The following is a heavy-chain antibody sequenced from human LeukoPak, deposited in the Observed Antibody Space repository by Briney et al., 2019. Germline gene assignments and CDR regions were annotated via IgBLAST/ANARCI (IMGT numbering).Heavy chain of an antibody. CDR3: ARNGGLELQIYYYYMDV. CDR2: INSDGSST. V-gene: IGHV3-74*01. D-gene: IGHD1-7*01. Sequence: GGSLRLSCAASGLTFSSYWMHWVRQAPGKGLVWVSRINSDGSSTSYADSVKGRFTISRDNAKNTLYLQMNSLRAEDTAVYYCARNGGLELQIYYYYMDVWGKGTTVTVSS. CDR1: GLTFSSYW. J-gene: IGHJ6*03.